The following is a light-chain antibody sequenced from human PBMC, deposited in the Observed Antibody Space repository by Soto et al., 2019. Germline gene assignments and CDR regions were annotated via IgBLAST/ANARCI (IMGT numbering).Light chain of an antibody. J-gene: IGKJ1*01. Sequence: EVVMTQSPATLSVSPGESATLSCRASQSISSNKLPWYQQKPGQAPRLLLFGVSNRATGIPARFSGSGSGTDFSLTISSLQSEDFAVYYCQQYDYWPRTVGQATKVDSK. CDR1: QSISSN. V-gene: IGKV3-15*01. CDR3: QQYDYWPRT. CDR2: GVS.